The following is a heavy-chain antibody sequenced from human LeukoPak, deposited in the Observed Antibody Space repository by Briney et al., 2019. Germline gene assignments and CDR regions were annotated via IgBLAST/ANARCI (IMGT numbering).Heavy chain of an antibody. V-gene: IGHV4-34*01. CDR1: GGSFSGYY. CDR3: ARDPRGDYGGVDY. D-gene: IGHD4-17*01. CDR2: INHSGST. J-gene: IGHJ4*02. Sequence: ASETLSLTCAVYGGSFSGYYWSWIRQPPGKGLEWIGEINHSGSTNYNPSLKSRVTISVDTSKNQFSLKLSSVTAADTAVYYCARDPRGDYGGVDYWGQGTLVTVSS.